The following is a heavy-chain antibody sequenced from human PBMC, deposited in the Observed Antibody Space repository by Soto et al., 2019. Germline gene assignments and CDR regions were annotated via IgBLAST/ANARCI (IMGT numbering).Heavy chain of an antibody. V-gene: IGHV3-23*01. Sequence: EVQLLESGGGLIQPGGSLRLSCTASGFDLTSYAINWVRQAPGKGLEWVSATTGGAGLTYYADSVKGRFSVSSDSPGHTLYLQLNSLRPEDTAVYYCARVDRGSVARPTRLDPWGQGTLVTVSS. CDR3: ARVDRGSVARPTRLDP. D-gene: IGHD2-21*01. CDR2: TTGGAGLT. J-gene: IGHJ5*02. CDR1: GFDLTSYA.